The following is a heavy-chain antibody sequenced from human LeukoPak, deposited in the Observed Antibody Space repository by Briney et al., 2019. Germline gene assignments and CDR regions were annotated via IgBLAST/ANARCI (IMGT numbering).Heavy chain of an antibody. J-gene: IGHJ4*02. Sequence: ASVKVSCKTSGYIFSNSDINWVRQATGQGLEWMGRMNPHNGNTDYKQKFQGRVTMTRDNSTSTAYMELRSLRSEDTAVYYCVRELVRGVTLDECYFWGQGTLVIVSS. D-gene: IGHD3-10*01. CDR1: GYIFSNSD. CDR3: VRELVRGVTLDECYF. V-gene: IGHV1-8*01. CDR2: MNPHNGNT.